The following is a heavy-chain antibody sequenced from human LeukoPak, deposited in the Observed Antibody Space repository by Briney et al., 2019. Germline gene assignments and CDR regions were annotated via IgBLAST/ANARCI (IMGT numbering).Heavy chain of an antibody. D-gene: IGHD6-6*01. V-gene: IGHV3-30*02. J-gene: IGHJ6*03. CDR3: AKVQQLVYYYYYYMDV. CDR2: IRYDGSKK. CDR1: GFTFSSYG. Sequence: PGGSLGLSWAASGFTFSSYGMHWVRQAPGKGLEWVEFIRYDGSKKYYANSVKGRLTICTDNSTNTTYLQVNRQRPTDTAVYYCAKVQQLVYYYYYYMDVWSKGTTVTVSS.